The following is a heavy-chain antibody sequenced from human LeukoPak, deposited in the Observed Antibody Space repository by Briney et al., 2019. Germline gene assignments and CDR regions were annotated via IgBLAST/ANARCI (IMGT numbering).Heavy chain of an antibody. Sequence: ASVKVSCKASGYTFTSYGISWVRQAPGQGLEWMGWISAYNGNTNYAQKFQGRVTMTRDTSISTAYMELSRLRSDDTAVYYCARGAIEGYYDFWSGFRRVAFDIWGQRTMVTVSS. CDR2: ISAYNGNT. CDR1: GYTFTSYG. V-gene: IGHV1-18*01. CDR3: ARGAIEGYYDFWSGFRRVAFDI. J-gene: IGHJ3*02. D-gene: IGHD3-3*01.